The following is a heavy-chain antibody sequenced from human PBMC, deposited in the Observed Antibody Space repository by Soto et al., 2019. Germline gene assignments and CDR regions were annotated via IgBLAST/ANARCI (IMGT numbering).Heavy chain of an antibody. CDR3: AQISQGHLIPRPDYNGMDV. Sequence: PGGSLRLSCAASGFTFSSYAMSWVRQAPGKGLEWVSAISGSGGSTYYADSVKGRFTIPRDNSKNTLYLQMNSLRAEDTAVYYCAQISQGHLIPRPDYNGMDVWGQGTTVTVSS. J-gene: IGHJ6*02. V-gene: IGHV3-23*01. CDR2: ISGSGGST. CDR1: GFTFSSYA. D-gene: IGHD2-21*01.